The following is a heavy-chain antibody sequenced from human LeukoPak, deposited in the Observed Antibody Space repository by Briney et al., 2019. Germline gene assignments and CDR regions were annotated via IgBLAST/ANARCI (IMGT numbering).Heavy chain of an antibody. V-gene: IGHV5-51*01. Sequence: GESLKISCKCSGYNFITYWIGWVRQMPGKGLEWMGIIYPGDSHTRYSPSFQGQVTISADKSISTAYLQWSSLKASDTAMYYCARRRDERGYKDIFDIWGQGTMVTVSS. D-gene: IGHD5-18*01. CDR1: GYNFITYW. J-gene: IGHJ3*02. CDR2: IYPGDSHT. CDR3: ARRRDERGYKDIFDI.